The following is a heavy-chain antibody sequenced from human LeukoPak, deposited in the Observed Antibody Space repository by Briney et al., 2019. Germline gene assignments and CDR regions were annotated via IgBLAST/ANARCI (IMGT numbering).Heavy chain of an antibody. CDR2: IIPILGIA. Sequence: SVKVSCKASGGTFGSYAISWVRQAPGQGLEWMGRIIPILGIANYAQKFQGRVTITADKSTSTAYMELSSLRSEDTAVYYCARDSTLRYFDWPLDYWGQGTLVTVSS. D-gene: IGHD3-9*01. CDR3: ARDSTLRYFDWPLDY. CDR1: GGTFGSYA. V-gene: IGHV1-69*04. J-gene: IGHJ4*02.